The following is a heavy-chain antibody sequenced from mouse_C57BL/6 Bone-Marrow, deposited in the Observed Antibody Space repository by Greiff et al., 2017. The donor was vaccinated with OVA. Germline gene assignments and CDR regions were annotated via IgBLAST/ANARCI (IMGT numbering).Heavy chain of an antibody. V-gene: IGHV1-82*01. Sequence: VQLQQSGPELVKPGASVKISCKASGYAFSSSWMNWVKQRPGKGLEWIGRIYPGDGDTNYNGKFKGKVTLTADKSSSTAYMQLSSLTSEDSAVYFCAREGNDYAWFAYWGQGTLVTVSA. D-gene: IGHD2-4*01. J-gene: IGHJ3*01. CDR3: AREGNDYAWFAY. CDR2: IYPGDGDT. CDR1: GYAFSSSW.